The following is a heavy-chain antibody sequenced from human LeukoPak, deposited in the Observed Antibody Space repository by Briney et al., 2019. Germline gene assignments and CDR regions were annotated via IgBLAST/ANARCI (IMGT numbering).Heavy chain of an antibody. V-gene: IGHV1-2*02. CDR1: GYTFTGYY. CDR2: INPNSGGT. J-gene: IGHJ5*02. D-gene: IGHD2-21*02. CDR3: ALSGRLLFRGGFDP. Sequence: ASVKVSCKASGYTFTGYYMHWVRQAPGQGLEWMGWINPNSGGTNYAQKFQGRVTMTGDTSISTAYMELSRLRSDDTAVYYCALSGRLLFRGGFDPWGQGTLVTVSS.